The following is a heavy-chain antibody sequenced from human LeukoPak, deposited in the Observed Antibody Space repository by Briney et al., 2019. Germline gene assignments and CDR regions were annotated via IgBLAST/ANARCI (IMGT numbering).Heavy chain of an antibody. J-gene: IGHJ5*02. CDR3: ARERRCGSGYYTKYNWLDP. CDR1: GFTFSTYW. CDR2: INSDGSST. D-gene: IGHD3-3*01. V-gene: IGHV3-74*01. Sequence: PGVSLRLSCAASGFTFSTYWMHWVRQAPGKGLVWVSRINSDGSSTSYADSVKGRFTISRDNAKTTLYLQMNSLRAEDTAVYYCARERRCGSGYYTKYNWLDPWGQGTLVTVSS.